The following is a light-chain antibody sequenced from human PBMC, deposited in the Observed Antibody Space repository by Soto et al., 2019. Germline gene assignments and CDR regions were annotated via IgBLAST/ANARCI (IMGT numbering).Light chain of an antibody. CDR2: AAS. V-gene: IGKV1-39*01. CDR3: QQHNNWPLT. CDR1: QSIDNF. J-gene: IGKJ4*01. Sequence: DIQMTQSPSSLSASVVDRVTITFRPSQSIDNFLNWYQQKPGKAPNLLIYAASSLQSGVSSRFSGSGSGTQFTLTISSLQSEDFAVYYCQQHNNWPLTFGGGTKVDIK.